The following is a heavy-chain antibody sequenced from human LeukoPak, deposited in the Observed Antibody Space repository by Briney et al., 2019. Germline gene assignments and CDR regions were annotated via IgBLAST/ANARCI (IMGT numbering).Heavy chain of an antibody. CDR2: ISAYNGRT. CDR1: GYTFTSSY. D-gene: IGHD1-26*01. V-gene: IGHV1-18*01. J-gene: IGHJ4*02. Sequence: ASVKVSCKASGYTFTSSYINWVRQAPGQRLEWMGWISAYNGRTNYAQKFQGRVTMTTDSSTSTAYMDLTSLRSDDTAVYYCARGGTYYPCIDYWGQGTLVPVSS. CDR3: ARGGTYYPCIDY.